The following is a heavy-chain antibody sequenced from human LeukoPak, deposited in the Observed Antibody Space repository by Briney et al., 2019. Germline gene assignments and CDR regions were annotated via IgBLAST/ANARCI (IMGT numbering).Heavy chain of an antibody. D-gene: IGHD3-3*01. CDR3: AKATYYDFWSGYVFDY. V-gene: IGHV3-23*01. CDR2: ISGSGGST. CDR1: GFTFSSYA. J-gene: IGHJ4*02. Sequence: PGGSLRLSRAASGFTFSSYAMSWVRQAPGKGLEWVSAISGSGGSTYYADSVKGRFTISRDNSKNTLYLQMNSLRAEDTAVYYCAKATYYDFWSGYVFDYWGQGTLVTVSS.